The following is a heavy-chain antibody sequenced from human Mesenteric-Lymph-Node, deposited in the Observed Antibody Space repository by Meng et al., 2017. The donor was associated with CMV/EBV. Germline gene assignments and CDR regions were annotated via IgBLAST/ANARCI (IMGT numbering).Heavy chain of an antibody. D-gene: IGHD6-6*01. Sequence: GESLKISCAASGFTFSSYSMNWVRQAPGKGLEWVSYISSSSSTIYYADSVKGRFTISRDNAKNSLYLQMNSLRAEDTAVYYCARVPGAARLYYYGMDVWGQGTTVTVSS. CDR1: GFTFSSYS. V-gene: IGHV3-48*04. J-gene: IGHJ6*02. CDR2: ISSSSSTI. CDR3: ARVPGAARLYYYGMDV.